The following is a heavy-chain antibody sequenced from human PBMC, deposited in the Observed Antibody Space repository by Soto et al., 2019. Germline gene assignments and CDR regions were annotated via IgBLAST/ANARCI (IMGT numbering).Heavy chain of an antibody. CDR1: GGAFNNYA. V-gene: IGHV1-69*01. CDR2: IIPMFGTP. J-gene: IGHJ4*02. Sequence: QVLLVQSGAEMKRPGSSMKVSCKASGGAFNNYAFSWLRQSPGQGLEWMGGIIPMFGTPKFAEKVQGRISITADDCTSTVYLELSGLRSGDTAIYYCAREMPTRRRPYYDETSGSFEYWGQGTLVTVSS. D-gene: IGHD3-22*01. CDR3: AREMPTRRRPYYDETSGSFEY.